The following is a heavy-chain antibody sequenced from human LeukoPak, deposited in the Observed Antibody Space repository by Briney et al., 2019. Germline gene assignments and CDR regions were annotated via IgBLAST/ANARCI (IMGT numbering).Heavy chain of an antibody. V-gene: IGHV3-33*01. CDR1: GFTFRTYG. Sequence: GGSLRLSCAASGFTFRTYGMQWVRQAPGKGREGVAIIWFDGSTKYYADSVKGRFTISRDNSKNMLYLQMNSLRAEDTAVYYCAGVSDYSNYFDFWGQGTLVTVSS. D-gene: IGHD4-11*01. CDR3: AGVSDYSNYFDF. J-gene: IGHJ4*02. CDR2: IWFDGSTK.